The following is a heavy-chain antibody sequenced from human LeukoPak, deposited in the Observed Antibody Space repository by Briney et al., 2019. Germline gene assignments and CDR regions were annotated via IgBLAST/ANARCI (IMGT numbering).Heavy chain of an antibody. J-gene: IGHJ5*02. CDR3: ARRGSLGYCSSTSCGGPNWFDP. Sequence: SETLSLTCTVSGGSISSYYWSWIRQPPGKGLEWIGYIYYSGSTNYNPSLKSRVTISVDTSKNQFSLKLSSVTAADTAMYYCARRGSLGYCSSTSCGGPNWFDPWGQGTLVTVSS. CDR1: GGSISSYY. V-gene: IGHV4-59*08. CDR2: IYYSGST. D-gene: IGHD2-2*01.